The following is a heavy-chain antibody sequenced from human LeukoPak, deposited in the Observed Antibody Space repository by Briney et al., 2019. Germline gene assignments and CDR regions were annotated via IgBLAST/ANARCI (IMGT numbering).Heavy chain of an antibody. CDR2: LYMNDNT. CDR1: GTIVSTNY. J-gene: IGHJ4*02. Sequence: PGGSLRLSCVSSGTIVSTNYMSWVRQPPGKGLESVSILYMNDNTYYADSVKGRFTISRDSSKNTLYLQMSSLRAEDTAVYYCAKGRSSSRDYWGQGTLVTVSS. CDR3: AKGRSSSRDY. V-gene: IGHV3-53*01.